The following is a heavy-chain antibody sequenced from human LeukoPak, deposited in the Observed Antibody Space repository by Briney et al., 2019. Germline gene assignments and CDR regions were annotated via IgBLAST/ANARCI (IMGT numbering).Heavy chain of an antibody. J-gene: IGHJ6*02. Sequence: SVKVSCKASGSSLRNYAINWVRQAPGQGLEWMGATIPLFGTTDYAHKFQGRVTVSADESTSTVYMEMSSLRSEDTAVYYCASNLVVVVAATEDYYYYGMDVWGQGTTVTVSS. V-gene: IGHV1-69*01. D-gene: IGHD2-15*01. CDR1: GSSLRNYA. CDR2: TIPLFGTT. CDR3: ASNLVVVVAATEDYYYYGMDV.